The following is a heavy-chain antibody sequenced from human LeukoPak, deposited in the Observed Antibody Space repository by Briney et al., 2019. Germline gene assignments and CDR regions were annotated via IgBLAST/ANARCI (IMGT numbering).Heavy chain of an antibody. CDR1: GGSFSGYY. J-gene: IGHJ4*02. V-gene: IGHV4-34*01. D-gene: IGHD3-9*01. CDR2: INHSGST. CDR3: ARRLRYFDLPPHFDY. Sequence: SETLSLTCAVYGGSFSGYYWSWIRQPPGKGLEWIGEINHSGSTNYNPSLKSRVTISVDTSKNQFSLKLSSVTAADTAVYYCARRLRYFDLPPHFDYWGQGTLVTVSS.